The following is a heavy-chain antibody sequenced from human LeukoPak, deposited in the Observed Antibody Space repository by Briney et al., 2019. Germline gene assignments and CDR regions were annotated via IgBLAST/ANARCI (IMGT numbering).Heavy chain of an antibody. Sequence: SETLSLTCSGSGGTISSYYWSWIRQPAGQGLEGFGRIYNSGSTNYNPPLKSRVTMSVDTSKNQFSLKLSSVTAADTAVYYCARGPGVPAAISSWFDPWGQGTLVTVSS. V-gene: IGHV4-4*07. D-gene: IGHD2-2*01. CDR2: IYNSGST. CDR3: ARGPGVPAAISSWFDP. J-gene: IGHJ5*02. CDR1: GGTISSYY.